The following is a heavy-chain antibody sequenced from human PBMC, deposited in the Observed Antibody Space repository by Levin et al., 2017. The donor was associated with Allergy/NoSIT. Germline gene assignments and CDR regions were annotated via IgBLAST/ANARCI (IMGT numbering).Heavy chain of an antibody. CDR3: ASWTIDFDY. CDR2: INVDGSSS. CDR1: GFTFRNFW. J-gene: IGHJ4*02. Sequence: GGSLRLSCAASGFTFRNFWMHWVRQAPGKGLVWVSRINVDGSSSSYADSVKGRFTISRDNANNTLFLQMNSLRGEDTAVYFCASWTIDFDYWGQGTLVTVSS. V-gene: IGHV3-74*01. D-gene: IGHD3/OR15-3a*01.